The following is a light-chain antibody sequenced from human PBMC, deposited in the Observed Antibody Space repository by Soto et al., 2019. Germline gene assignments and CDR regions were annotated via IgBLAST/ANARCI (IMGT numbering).Light chain of an antibody. V-gene: IGLV3-21*02. CDR3: QVWDRGSDHWV. J-gene: IGLJ2*01. Sequence: SSELTQPPSVSVAPGQTAGITCGGNNIGTKSVHWYQQKPGQAPVLVVYDVSDRPSGIPERISGSNSENTATLTISRVEAGDEADYFCQVWDRGSDHWVFGGGTKLTVL. CDR2: DVS. CDR1: NIGTKS.